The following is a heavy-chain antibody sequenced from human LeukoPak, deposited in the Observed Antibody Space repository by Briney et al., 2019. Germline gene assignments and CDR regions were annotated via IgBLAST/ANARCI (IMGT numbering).Heavy chain of an antibody. CDR3: ARRAPNYDILTGPDSNYYYYGMDV. CDR2: INHSGST. Sequence: PSETLSLTCTVSGGSMNNYYWSWIRQPPGKGLEWIGEINHSGSTNYNPSLKSRVTISVDTSKNQFSLKLSSVTAADTAVYYCARRAPNYDILTGPDSNYYYYGMDVWGQGTTVTVSS. CDR1: GGSMNNYY. V-gene: IGHV4-34*01. D-gene: IGHD3-9*01. J-gene: IGHJ6*02.